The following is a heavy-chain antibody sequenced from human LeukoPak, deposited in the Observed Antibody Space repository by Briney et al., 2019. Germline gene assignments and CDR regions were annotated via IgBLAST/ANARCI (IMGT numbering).Heavy chain of an antibody. CDR3: ARGSGWRTDYYMDV. CDR1: GFTFSSYE. CDR2: ISSSGSTI. D-gene: IGHD6-19*01. J-gene: IGHJ6*03. Sequence: GGSLRLSCAASGFTFSSYEMNWVRQAPGKGLEWVSYISSSGSTIYYADSVKGRFTISRDNAKNSLYLQMNSLRAEDTAVYYCARGSGWRTDYYMDVWGKGTTVTVSS. V-gene: IGHV3-48*03.